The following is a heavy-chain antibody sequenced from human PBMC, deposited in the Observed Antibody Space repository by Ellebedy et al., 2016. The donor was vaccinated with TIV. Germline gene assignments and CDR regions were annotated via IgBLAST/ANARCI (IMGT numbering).Heavy chain of an antibody. CDR3: ARDLGAVAEKGYFDY. J-gene: IGHJ4*02. Sequence: AASVKVSCKASGYTFTGYYMHWVRQAPGQGLEWMGWINPNSGGTNYAQKFQGWVTMTRDTSISTAYMELSRLRSDDTAVYYCARDLGAVAEKGYFDYWGQGTLVTVSS. CDR2: INPNSGGT. D-gene: IGHD6-19*01. V-gene: IGHV1-2*04. CDR1: GYTFTGYY.